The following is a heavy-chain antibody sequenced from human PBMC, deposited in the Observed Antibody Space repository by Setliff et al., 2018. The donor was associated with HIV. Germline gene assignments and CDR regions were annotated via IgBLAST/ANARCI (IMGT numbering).Heavy chain of an antibody. J-gene: IGHJ3*02. CDR2: IETTGTV. CDR1: GDSIRSQF. D-gene: IGHD2-21*01. V-gene: IGHV4-4*08. CDR3: ARHSIAVVIGVPESDDAFDI. Sequence: SETLSLTCNLSGDSIRSQFWTWIRQTPGKGLEWIASIETTGTVNYSPSLKSRVSISLDPSRSQFSLTLRSVTAADTAVYYCARHSIAVVIGVPESDDAFDIWGHGTMVTVSS.